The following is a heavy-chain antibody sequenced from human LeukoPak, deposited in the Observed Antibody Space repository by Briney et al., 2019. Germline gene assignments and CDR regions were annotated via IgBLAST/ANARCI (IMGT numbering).Heavy chain of an antibody. CDR1: GFTFSSYW. D-gene: IGHD2-15*01. V-gene: IGHV3-7*01. J-gene: IGHJ4*02. Sequence: PGGSVRLSCAVSGFTFSSYWMTWVRQAPGKGLEWVANIKQDGSEKYYVDSMKGRFTISRDNAENSLYLQMNSLRAEDTAVYYCARGRYCSGGSCQRLDYWGQGTLVTVSS. CDR3: ARGRYCSGGSCQRLDY. CDR2: IKQDGSEK.